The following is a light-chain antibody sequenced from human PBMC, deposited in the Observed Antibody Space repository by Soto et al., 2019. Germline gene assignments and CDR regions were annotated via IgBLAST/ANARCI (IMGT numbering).Light chain of an antibody. CDR2: LGS. V-gene: IGKV2-28*01. CDR3: IQALQTRGT. CDR1: QSLLHSNGYNY. J-gene: IGKJ4*01. Sequence: DIVMTQSPLSLPVTPGEPASISCRSSQSLLHSNGYNYLDWYLQKPGQSPQLLIYLGSNRASGVPDRFSGSGSGTDFTLKISRVEAEDVGVYYCIQALQTRGTFGGGTKVDIK.